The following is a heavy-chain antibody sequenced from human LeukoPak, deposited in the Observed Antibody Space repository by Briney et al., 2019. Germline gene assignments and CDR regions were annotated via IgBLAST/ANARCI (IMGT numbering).Heavy chain of an antibody. J-gene: IGHJ4*02. Sequence: ASVKVSCKASGYTFTSYYMHWVRQAPGQGLEWMGIINPSGGSTSYAQKFQGRVTMTRDTSTSTVYVELSSLRSEDTAVYYCAREYYYDSSGYSPGIPFDYWGQGTLVTVSS. D-gene: IGHD3-22*01. CDR3: AREYYYDSSGYSPGIPFDY. CDR2: INPSGGST. CDR1: GYTFTSYY. V-gene: IGHV1-46*01.